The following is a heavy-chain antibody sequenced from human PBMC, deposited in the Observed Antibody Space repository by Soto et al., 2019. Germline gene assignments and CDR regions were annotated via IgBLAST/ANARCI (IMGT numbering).Heavy chain of an antibody. V-gene: IGHV1-3*01. D-gene: IGHD2-2*01. CDR2: INGANGKT. CDR3: ARADCSSNTCYFYYGRDV. J-gene: IGHJ6*02. CDR1: GYTLTSYA. Sequence: ASVKVSCKVSGYTLTSYAMHWVRQAPGQRLEWMGWINGANGKTKFSQRFQGRVTITRDTSASTDYMELSSLTSEDTAVYYCARADCSSNTCYFYYGRDVWGQGTTVTVSS.